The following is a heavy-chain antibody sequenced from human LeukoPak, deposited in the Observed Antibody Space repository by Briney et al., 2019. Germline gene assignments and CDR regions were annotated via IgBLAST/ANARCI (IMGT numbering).Heavy chain of an antibody. D-gene: IGHD5-24*01. Sequence: GGSLRLSCAASGFTFSNYNMNWVRQAPGKGLEWVSSISSSSHNIYYAESMRGRFTISGDNAKNSLYLQMNSLRAEDTAIYYCARGFPRGRWLHYDYWGQGALVTVSS. CDR2: ISSSSHNI. CDR1: GFTFSNYN. CDR3: ARGFPRGRWLHYDY. J-gene: IGHJ4*02. V-gene: IGHV3-21*01.